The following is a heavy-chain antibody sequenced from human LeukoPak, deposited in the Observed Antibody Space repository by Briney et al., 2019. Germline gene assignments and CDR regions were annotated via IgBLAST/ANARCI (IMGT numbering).Heavy chain of an antibody. J-gene: IGHJ6*02. Sequence: ASVKVSCKASGYTFTSYDINWVRQATGQGLEWMGWMNPNSGNTNYAQKLQGRVTMTTDTSTSTAYMELRSLRSDDTAVYYCARAPPIMVRGVIIPYYYYYYGMDVWGQGTTVTVSS. CDR2: MNPNSGNT. D-gene: IGHD3-10*01. CDR3: ARAPPIMVRGVIIPYYYYYYGMDV. CDR1: GYTFTSYD. V-gene: IGHV1-18*01.